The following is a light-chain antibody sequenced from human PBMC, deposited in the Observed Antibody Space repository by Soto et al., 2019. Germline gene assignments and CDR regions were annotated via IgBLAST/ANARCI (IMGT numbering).Light chain of an antibody. CDR3: QQRSNWPPLFT. CDR1: PSVSSY. J-gene: IGKJ3*01. CDR2: DAS. Sequence: EIVLTQSPATLSLSPGERATLSCRASPSVSSYLAWYQQKPGQAPRLRIYDASNRATGIPARFSGSGSGTDFTITISSLEPEDFAVYYCQQRSNWPPLFTFGPGTKVDIK. V-gene: IGKV3-11*01.